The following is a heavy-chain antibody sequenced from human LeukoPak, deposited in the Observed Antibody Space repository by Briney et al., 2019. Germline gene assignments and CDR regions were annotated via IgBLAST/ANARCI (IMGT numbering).Heavy chain of an antibody. CDR1: RGSLRGVY. D-gene: IGHD6-19*01. Sequence: KPSQTLSLTPAVYRGSLRGVYWSWSRQPPRKRVEWIVGINHSGSTDYNPSLQTRVTTLVDTSKNQFSLKLSSVTAADTAVYYCARGPLPVAGQEYYFDYWGQGTLVTVSS. CDR3: ARGPLPVAGQEYYFDY. CDR2: INHSGST. V-gene: IGHV4-34*01. J-gene: IGHJ4*02.